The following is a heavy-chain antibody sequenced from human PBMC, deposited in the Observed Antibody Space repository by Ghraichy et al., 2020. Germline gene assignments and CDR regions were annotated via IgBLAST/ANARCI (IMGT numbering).Heavy chain of an antibody. CDR3: AKESGYCTGGDCYATHQFYYGMAV. Sequence: GGSLRLSCAASGFTFNNYAMSWVRQAPGKGLEWVSGVGVNGFDTHYGDPVRGRFIISRDNSKNTLYLQMNSLRVDDTAVYYCAKESGYCTGGDCYATHQFYYGMAVWGQGTTVTVSS. J-gene: IGHJ6*02. D-gene: IGHD2-8*02. V-gene: IGHV3-23*01. CDR2: VGVNGFDT. CDR1: GFTFNNYA.